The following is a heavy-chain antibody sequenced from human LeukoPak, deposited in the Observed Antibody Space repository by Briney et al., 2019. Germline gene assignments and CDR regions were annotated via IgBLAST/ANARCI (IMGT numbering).Heavy chain of an antibody. CDR2: IIPIFGTA. J-gene: IGHJ4*02. CDR1: GGTLSSYA. V-gene: IGHV1-69*13. D-gene: IGHD1-26*01. CDR3: AFNRVGATLFDY. Sequence: ASVKVSCKASGGTLSSYAISWVRQAPGQGLEWMGGIIPIFGTANYAQKFQGRVTITADESTSTAYMELSSLRSEDTAVYYCAFNRVGATLFDYWGQGTLVTVSS.